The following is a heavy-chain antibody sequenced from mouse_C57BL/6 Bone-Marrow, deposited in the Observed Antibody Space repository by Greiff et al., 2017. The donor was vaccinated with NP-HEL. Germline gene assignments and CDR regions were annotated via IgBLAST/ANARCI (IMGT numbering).Heavy chain of an antibody. CDR2: ISSGGDYI. CDR3: TRDQRGYAMDY. V-gene: IGHV5-9-1*02. CDR1: GFTFSSYA. Sequence: EVKLVESGEGLVKPGGSLKLSCAASGFTFSSYAMSWVRQTPEKRLEWVAYISSGGDYIYYADTVKGRFTISRDTARNTLYLQMSSLKSEDTAMYYCTRDQRGYAMDYWGQGTSVTVSS. J-gene: IGHJ4*01.